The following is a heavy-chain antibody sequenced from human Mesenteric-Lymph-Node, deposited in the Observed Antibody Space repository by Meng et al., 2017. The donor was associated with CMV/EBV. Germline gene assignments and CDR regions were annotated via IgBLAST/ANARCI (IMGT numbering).Heavy chain of an antibody. V-gene: IGHV1-2*02. D-gene: IGHD3-22*01. J-gene: IGHJ4*02. CDR2: INPNSGGT. Sequence: ASVKVSCKASGYTFTGYYMHWVRQAPGQGLEWMGWINPNSGGTNYAQKFQGRVTMTRDTSISTAYMELSRLRSDDTAVYYCARSHYYYDDSGYYGFDYWGQGTLVTVSS. CDR3: ARSHYYYDDSGYYGFDY. CDR1: GYTFTGYY.